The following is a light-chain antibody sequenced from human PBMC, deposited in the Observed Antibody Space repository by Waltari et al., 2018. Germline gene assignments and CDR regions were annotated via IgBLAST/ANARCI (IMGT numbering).Light chain of an antibody. CDR3: QQGFSTPT. CDR1: QSISSY. Sequence: DIQMTQSPSSLSASVGARVTITCRASQSISSYLNWYQQKPGRAPKLLISAASSLQGGVPARFGGSGFGTDFTLTISSLQPEDFATYYCQQGFSTPTFGQGTKLEI. J-gene: IGKJ2*01. V-gene: IGKV1-39*01. CDR2: AAS.